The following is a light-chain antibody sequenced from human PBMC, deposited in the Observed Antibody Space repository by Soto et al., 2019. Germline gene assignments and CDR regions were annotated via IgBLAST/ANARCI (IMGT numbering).Light chain of an antibody. CDR2: EVS. V-gene: IGLV2-14*01. J-gene: IGLJ3*02. CDR1: SSDVGGYNY. Sequence: QSVLTQPASVSGSPGQSITISCTGTSSDVGGYNYVSWYQQHPGKAPKFMIYEVSNRPSGVYNRFSGSKSGNTASLTISGLQAEDEADYYFRSSTSSSTHWVFGGGTQLTVL. CDR3: RSSTSSSTHWV.